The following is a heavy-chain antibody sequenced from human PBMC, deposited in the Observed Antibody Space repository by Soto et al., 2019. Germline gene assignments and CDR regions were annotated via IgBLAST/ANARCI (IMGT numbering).Heavy chain of an antibody. CDR2: IYPGDSDT. CDR1: EYNFTSYW. D-gene: IGHD3-10*01. Sequence: GVSLQNPCKGAEYNFTSYWVGRMRQMPGKGLEWMGIIYPGDSDTRYSPSFQGQVASSADKSITTAYLQWSSLKASDTAMYYCARHGVAVVIKGWGYWGQGTLVTVFS. V-gene: IGHV5-51*01. CDR3: ARHGVAVVIKGWGY. J-gene: IGHJ4*02.